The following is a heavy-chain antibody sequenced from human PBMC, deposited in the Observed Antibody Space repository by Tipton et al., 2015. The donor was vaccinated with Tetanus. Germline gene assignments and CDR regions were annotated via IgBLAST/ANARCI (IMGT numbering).Heavy chain of an antibody. CDR2: VDYIGAT. Sequence: LRLSCTVSGGSISTYHWNWIRQSPGKGLEWIGYVDYIGATKINPPLKSRVAMSADTAENQLSLKLTSVTSADTAVDYCARTSGYMYAATWGQGTLVTVAS. J-gene: IGHJ1*01. V-gene: IGHV4-59*01. D-gene: IGHD3-3*01. CDR1: GGSISTYH. CDR3: ARTSGYMYAAT.